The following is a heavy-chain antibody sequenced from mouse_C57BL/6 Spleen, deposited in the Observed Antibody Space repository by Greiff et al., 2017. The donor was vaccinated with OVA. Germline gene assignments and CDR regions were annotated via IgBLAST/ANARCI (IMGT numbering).Heavy chain of an antibody. V-gene: IGHV1-26*01. CDR3: ARNDLLGRGPYFDY. J-gene: IGHJ2*01. Sequence: EVKLQQSGPELVKPGASVKISCKASGYTFTDYYMNWVKQSHGKSLEWIGDINPNNGGTSYNQKFKGKATLTVDKSPSTAYMELRSLTSEDSAVYYCARNDLLGRGPYFDYWGQGTTLTVSS. D-gene: IGHD4-1*01. CDR1: GYTFTDYY. CDR2: INPNNGGT.